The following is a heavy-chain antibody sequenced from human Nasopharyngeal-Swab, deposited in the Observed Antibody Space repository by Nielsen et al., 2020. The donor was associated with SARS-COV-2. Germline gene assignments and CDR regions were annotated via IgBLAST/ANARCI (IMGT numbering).Heavy chain of an antibody. CDR1: GCSFTNYW. V-gene: IGHV5-51*01. CDR3: ARQGAVAGYYYYYMDV. CDR2: IYPGDSDT. Sequence: CKGSGCSFTNYWIGWVRQMPGKGLEWMGIIYPGDSDTRYSPSFQGQVTISADKSISTAYLQWSSLKASDTAMYYCARQGAVAGYYYYYMDVWGKGTTVTVSS. J-gene: IGHJ6*03. D-gene: IGHD6-19*01.